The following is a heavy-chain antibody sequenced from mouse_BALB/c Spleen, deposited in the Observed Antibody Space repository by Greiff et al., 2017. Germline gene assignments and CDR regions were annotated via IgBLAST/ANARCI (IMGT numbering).Heavy chain of an antibody. V-gene: IGHV3-6*01. D-gene: IGHD4-1*01. CDR1: GYSITSGYY. CDR3: ARGGTAYFDY. Sequence: EVQLQESGPGLVKPSQSLSLTCSVTGYSITSGYYWNWIRQFPGNKLEWMGYISYDGSNNYNPSLKNRISITRDTSKNQFFLKLNSVTTEDTAMYYCARGGTAYFDYWGQGTTLTVSS. J-gene: IGHJ2*01. CDR2: ISYDGSN.